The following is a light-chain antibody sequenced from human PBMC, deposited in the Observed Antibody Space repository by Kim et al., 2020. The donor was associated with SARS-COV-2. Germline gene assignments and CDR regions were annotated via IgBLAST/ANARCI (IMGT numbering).Light chain of an antibody. CDR3: NSRDRSGNHWV. CDR2: GKT. J-gene: IGLJ3*02. Sequence: LGQTGRNTCPGHRLRSEYASWYQQIPGQAPVLSIYGKTNRPKGIPGRLAGSSSGSTAALTLTGAQAEDEADYYCNSRDRSGNHWVFGGGTQLTVL. CDR1: RLRSEY. V-gene: IGLV3-19*01.